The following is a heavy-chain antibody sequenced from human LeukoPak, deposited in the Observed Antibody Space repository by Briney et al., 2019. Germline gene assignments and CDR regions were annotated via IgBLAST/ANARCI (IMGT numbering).Heavy chain of an antibody. Sequence: SETLSLTCTVSRDSMTSYYWGWIRQSPGKGLEWIGHVYYSGRTNYNPSLKSRGTISVDTSKNQFSLRLISVTAADTAVYYCARGSIAVGFDYWGQGTLVAVSS. J-gene: IGHJ4*02. D-gene: IGHD6-19*01. CDR1: RDSMTSYY. V-gene: IGHV4-59*01. CDR3: ARGSIAVGFDY. CDR2: VYYSGRT.